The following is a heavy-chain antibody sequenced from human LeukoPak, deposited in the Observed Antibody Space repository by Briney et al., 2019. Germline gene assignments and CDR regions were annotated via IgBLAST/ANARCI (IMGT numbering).Heavy chain of an antibody. D-gene: IGHD3-10*01. V-gene: IGHV4-59*08. Sequence: SETLSLTCTVSGGSTSSYYWSWIRQPPGKGLEWIGYIYYSGSTNYNPSLKSRVTISVDTSKNQLSLKLSSVTAADTAVYYCARHLRSMVRGVITTYYYYGMDVWGQGTTVTVSS. J-gene: IGHJ6*02. CDR2: IYYSGST. CDR3: ARHLRSMVRGVITTYYYYGMDV. CDR1: GGSTSSYY.